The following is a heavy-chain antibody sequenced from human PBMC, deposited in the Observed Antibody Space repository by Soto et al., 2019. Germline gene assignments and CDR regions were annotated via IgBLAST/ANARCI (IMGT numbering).Heavy chain of an antibody. CDR3: ARVSHRGQQLANNGYSSGWYWYFDY. CDR2: IYYSGST. J-gene: IGHJ4*02. D-gene: IGHD6-19*01. CDR1: GGSISSGDYY. Sequence: SETLSLTCTVSGGSISSGDYYWSWIRQPPGKGLEWIGYIYYSGSTYYNPSLKSRVTKSVDTSKNQFSLKLSSVTAADTAVYYCARVSHRGQQLANNGYSSGWYWYFDYWGQGTLVTVSS. V-gene: IGHV4-30-4*01.